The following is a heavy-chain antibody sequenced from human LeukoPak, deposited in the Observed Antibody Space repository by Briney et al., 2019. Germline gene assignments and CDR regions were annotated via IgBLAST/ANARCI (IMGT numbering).Heavy chain of an antibody. CDR1: AFTFSSYE. CDR3: ARASYDSSGYYFDY. V-gene: IGHV3-48*03. Sequence: PGGSLRLSCAASAFTFSSYEMNWIRQAPGKGLEWVSYISSSGSTIYYADSVKGRFTISRDNAKNSLYLQMNSLRAEDTAVYYCARASYDSSGYYFDYWGQGTLVTVSS. J-gene: IGHJ4*02. D-gene: IGHD3-22*01. CDR2: ISSSGSTI.